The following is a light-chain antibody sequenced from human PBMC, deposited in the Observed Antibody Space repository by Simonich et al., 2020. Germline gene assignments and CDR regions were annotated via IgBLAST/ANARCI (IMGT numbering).Light chain of an antibody. Sequence: QSALTQPASVSESPGQSITFSCTGTSSDVGGYNYVSWYQHHPGKAPKLRIYEGSIRPSGVGNRFAGPKSGNTASLTIPGLKAEDEADYYCCSYAGSSTLVFGGGTKLTVL. CDR1: SSDVGGYNY. CDR2: EGS. J-gene: IGLJ2*01. V-gene: IGLV2-23*01. CDR3: CSYAGSSTLV.